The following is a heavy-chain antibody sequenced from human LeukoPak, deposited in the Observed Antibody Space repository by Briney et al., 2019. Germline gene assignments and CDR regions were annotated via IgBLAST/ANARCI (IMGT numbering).Heavy chain of an antibody. V-gene: IGHV4-39*07. J-gene: IGHJ6*03. Sequence: PSETLSLTFAVSGGHFSGFFWTWIRQPPGKGLEWIGSIYYSGSTYYNPSLKSRVTISVDTSKNQFSLKLSSVTAADTAVYYCAREHCSGGSCYSIYYYYYMDVWGKGTTVTVSS. D-gene: IGHD2-15*01. CDR3: AREHCSGGSCYSIYYYYYMDV. CDR1: GGHFSGFF. CDR2: IYYSGST.